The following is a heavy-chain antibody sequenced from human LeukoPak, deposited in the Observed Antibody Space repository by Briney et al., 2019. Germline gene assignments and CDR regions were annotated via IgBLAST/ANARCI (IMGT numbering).Heavy chain of an antibody. V-gene: IGHV3-74*01. CDR3: ARDPSAVAGYCYH. CDR1: GFTFTSYW. J-gene: IGHJ4*02. D-gene: IGHD6-19*01. CDR2: IEGDGSSE. Sequence: GGSLRLSCAASGFTFTSYWMHWVRQAPGKGLVWVARIEGDGSSECYADSVKGRFTISRDNAKNTVHLQMNSLRAEDTAVYYCARDPSAVAGYCYHWCQGTLVTVSS.